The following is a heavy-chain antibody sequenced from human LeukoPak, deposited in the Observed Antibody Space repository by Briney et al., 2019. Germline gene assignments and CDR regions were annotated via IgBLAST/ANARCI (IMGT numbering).Heavy chain of an antibody. V-gene: IGHV1-2*06. CDR2: INPNNGGT. D-gene: IGHD2-2*01. Sequence: ASVKVSCKASGYTFTGYYMHWVRQAPGQGLEWMGRINPNNGGTNFAQKFQGRVTMTRDTSITTAYMELSSLRSDDTAAYYCAREYCSSTSCYFYYFDYWGQGTLVTVSS. J-gene: IGHJ4*02. CDR3: AREYCSSTSCYFYYFDY. CDR1: GYTFTGYY.